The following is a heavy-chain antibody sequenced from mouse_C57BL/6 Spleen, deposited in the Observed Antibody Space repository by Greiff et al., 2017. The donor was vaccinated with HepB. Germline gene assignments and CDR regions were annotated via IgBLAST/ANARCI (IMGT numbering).Heavy chain of an antibody. D-gene: IGHD1-1*01. J-gene: IGHJ3*01. Sequence: QVQLQQSGAELVKPGASVKMSCKASGYTFTSYWITWVKQRPGQGLEWIGDIYPGSGSTNYNEKFKSKATLTVDTSSSTAYMQLSSLTSEDSAVYYCARWDYYGSSYWFAYWGQGTLVTVSA. CDR1: GYTFTSYW. CDR3: ARWDYYGSSYWFAY. V-gene: IGHV1-55*01. CDR2: IYPGSGST.